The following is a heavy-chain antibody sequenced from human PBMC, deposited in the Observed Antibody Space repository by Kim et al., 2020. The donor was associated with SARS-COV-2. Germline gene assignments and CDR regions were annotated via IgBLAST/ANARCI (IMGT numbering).Heavy chain of an antibody. CDR3: ANGGNYCSGGSCFDY. Sequence: PSLQSRVTISVDTSKNEFSLKLTSVTAADTAVYYCANGGNYCSGGSCFDYWGQGTLVTVSS. D-gene: IGHD2-15*01. V-gene: IGHV4-34*01. J-gene: IGHJ4*02.